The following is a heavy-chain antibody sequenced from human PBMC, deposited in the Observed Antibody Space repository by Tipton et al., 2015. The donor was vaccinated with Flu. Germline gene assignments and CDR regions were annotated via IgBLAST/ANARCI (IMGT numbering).Heavy chain of an antibody. CDR1: GFTFSSYW. V-gene: IGHV3-7*01. J-gene: IGHJ4*02. Sequence: GSLRLSCAASGFTFSSYWMNWVRLAPGKGLEWVAKIKQDGSEKYYVDSVKGRFTISRDNAKSSLYLQMNSLRAEDTAVYYCARDSDYGSGSYWIDYWGQGTLVIVSS. CDR2: IKQDGSEK. CDR3: ARDSDYGSGSYWIDY. D-gene: IGHD3-10*01.